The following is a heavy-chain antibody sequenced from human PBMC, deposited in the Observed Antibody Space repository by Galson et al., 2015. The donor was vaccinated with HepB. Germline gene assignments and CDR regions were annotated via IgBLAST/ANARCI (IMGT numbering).Heavy chain of an antibody. CDR3: AKDKRVDDYGDFVFYY. Sequence: SLRLSCAASGFTFSTYVMSWVRQAPGKGLEWVSAISGSGGSTYYADSVKGRFTISRDNSKNTLYLQMNSLRAEDTAVYYCAKDKRVDDYGDFVFYYWGQGTLVTVSS. CDR1: GFTFSTYV. CDR2: ISGSGGST. J-gene: IGHJ4*02. V-gene: IGHV3-23*01. D-gene: IGHD4-17*01.